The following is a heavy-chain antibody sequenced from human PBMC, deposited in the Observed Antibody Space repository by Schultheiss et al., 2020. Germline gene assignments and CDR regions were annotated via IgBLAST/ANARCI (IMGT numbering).Heavy chain of an antibody. CDR3: TTDRLVTTTYYYYAMDV. V-gene: IGHV3-74*01. CDR2: INSDGSST. J-gene: IGHJ6*02. D-gene: IGHD2-21*02. Sequence: GGSLRLSCAASGFTFSSYWMHWVRQAPGKGLVWVSRINSDGSSTSYADSVKGRFTISRDNAKNTLYLQMNSLRAEDTAVYYCTTDRLVTTTYYYYAMDVWGQGHTVTVSS. CDR1: GFTFSSYW.